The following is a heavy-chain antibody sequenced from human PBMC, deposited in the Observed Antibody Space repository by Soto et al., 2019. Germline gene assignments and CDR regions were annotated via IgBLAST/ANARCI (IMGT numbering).Heavy chain of an antibody. Sequence: SETLSLTCTVSGGSINSYFWHWIRQPAEKGLEWIGRFYTGGTTNYNPSFKSRVTMSVDTSKNQFSLKLNSVTAADTAVYFCARVGSSSNSCREPFDSWGQGFLVTVSS. J-gene: IGHJ5*01. CDR2: FYTGGTT. D-gene: IGHD2-2*01. V-gene: IGHV4-4*07. CDR3: ARVGSSSNSCREPFDS. CDR1: GGSINSYF.